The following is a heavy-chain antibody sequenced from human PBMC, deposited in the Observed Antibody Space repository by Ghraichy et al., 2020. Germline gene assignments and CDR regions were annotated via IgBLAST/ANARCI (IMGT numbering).Heavy chain of an antibody. CDR3: ARVYYVWGSYFDP. CDR2: IYSGGST. CDR1: GFTVSSNY. V-gene: IGHV3-66*01. Sequence: LSLTCAASGFTVSSNYMSWVRQAPGKGLEWVSVIYSGGSTYYADSVKGRFTISRDNSKNTLYLQMNSLRAEDTAVYYCARVYYVWGSYFDPWGQGTLVTVSS. D-gene: IGHD3-16*01. J-gene: IGHJ5*02.